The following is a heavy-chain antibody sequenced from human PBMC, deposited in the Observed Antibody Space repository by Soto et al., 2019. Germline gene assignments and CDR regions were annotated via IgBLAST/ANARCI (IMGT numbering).Heavy chain of an antibody. D-gene: IGHD1-26*01. V-gene: IGHV4-61*01. Sequence: QVQLQESGPGLVKPSETLSLTCTVSGGSVSSGSYSWSWMRQPPGKGLEWLGYIYHSGPTNYNPSLKSRVTISVDTSKHQFALKLSSVTAADTAVYYCARGGGSYYIAYWGQGNLVTVSS. CDR2: IYHSGPT. CDR1: GGSVSSGSYS. J-gene: IGHJ4*02. CDR3: ARGGGSYYIAY.